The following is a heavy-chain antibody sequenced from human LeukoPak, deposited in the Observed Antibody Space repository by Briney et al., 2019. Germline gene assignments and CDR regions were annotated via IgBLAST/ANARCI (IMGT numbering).Heavy chain of an antibody. J-gene: IGHJ6*03. Sequence: GSSVTVSFTASGGTFSSYAISWVRQAPGQGLEWMGGIIPIIGTANYAQKFQGRVTITADESTSTAYMELSSLRSEDTAVFYCARGPGVLYSTNCDRRYYYMDVWGKGTTVSISS. CDR1: GGTFSSYA. V-gene: IGHV1-69*01. CDR2: IIPIIGTA. D-gene: IGHD5-18*01. CDR3: ARGPGVLYSTNCDRRYYYMDV.